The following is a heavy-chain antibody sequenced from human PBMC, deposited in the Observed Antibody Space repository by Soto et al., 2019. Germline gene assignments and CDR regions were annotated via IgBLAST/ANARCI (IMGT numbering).Heavy chain of an antibody. CDR3: ARDGPERDRGTVISPNYNYYYTMDV. Sequence: SETLSLTCTVSGGSISSYYWSWIRQPPGKGLEWIGYIYYSGSTNYNPSLKSRVTISVDTSKNQFSLKLSSVTAADTAVYYCARDGPERDRGTVISPNYNYYYTMDVWGQGTTVTVSS. V-gene: IGHV4-59*01. CDR2: IYYSGST. J-gene: IGHJ6*02. D-gene: IGHD3-10*01. CDR1: GGSISSYY.